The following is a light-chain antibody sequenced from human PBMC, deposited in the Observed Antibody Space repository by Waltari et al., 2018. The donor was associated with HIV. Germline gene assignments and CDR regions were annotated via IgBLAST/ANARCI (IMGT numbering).Light chain of an antibody. Sequence: EILLTQSPGTLSLSPGDRATLSCRASQNIVNGYLVWYQQKPDQAPSLVVYGASSRATGIPDRFRGSGSGTDFSLTINRLEPEDFGVYYCQQYGSSPFTFGGGTKVEIK. CDR3: QQYGSSPFT. V-gene: IGKV3-20*01. J-gene: IGKJ4*01. CDR1: QNIVNGY. CDR2: GAS.